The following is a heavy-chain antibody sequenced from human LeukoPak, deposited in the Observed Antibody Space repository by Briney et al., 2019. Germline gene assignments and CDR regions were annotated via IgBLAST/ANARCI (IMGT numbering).Heavy chain of an antibody. D-gene: IGHD1-26*01. V-gene: IGHV1-2*02. CDR1: GYTFTGYY. CDR3: ARVPYSGSYPTLSPRKGYFDY. CDR2: INPNSGGT. J-gene: IGHJ4*02. Sequence: ASVKVSCKASGYTFTGYYMHWVRQAPGQGLEWMGWINPNSGGTNYAQKFQGRVAMTRDTSISTAYMELSRLRSDDTAVYYCARVPYSGSYPTLSPRKGYFDYWGQGTLVTVSS.